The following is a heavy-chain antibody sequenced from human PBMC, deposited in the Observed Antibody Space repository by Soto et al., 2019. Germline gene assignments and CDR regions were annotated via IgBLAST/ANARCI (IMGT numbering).Heavy chain of an antibody. CDR2: ISGSGGST. D-gene: IGHD3-22*01. J-gene: IGHJ4*02. Sequence: GGSLRLSCAASGFTFSSYAMNWVRQAPGKGLEWVSGISGSGGSTYYADSVKGRFTISRDNSKNTLYLQMNSLRAEDTAVYYCAKDTLFRYDSSGYFDYWGQGTLVTVSS. V-gene: IGHV3-23*01. CDR1: GFTFSSYA. CDR3: AKDTLFRYDSSGYFDY.